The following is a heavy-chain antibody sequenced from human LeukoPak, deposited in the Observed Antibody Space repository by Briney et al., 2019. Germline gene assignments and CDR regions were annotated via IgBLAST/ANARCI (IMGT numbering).Heavy chain of an antibody. CDR3: ARGRGGSVGVWSYFDY. CDR1: GVTVSSNY. V-gene: IGHV3-66*02. CDR2: IYSGGNT. J-gene: IGHJ4*02. D-gene: IGHD2-15*01. Sequence: GGSLRLSCAASGVTVSSNYMSWVRQAPGKGLEWVSVIYSGGNTFYADSVKGRFTISRDNSKNTLYLQMNSLRAEDTAVYYCARGRGGSVGVWSYFDYWGQGTLVTVSS.